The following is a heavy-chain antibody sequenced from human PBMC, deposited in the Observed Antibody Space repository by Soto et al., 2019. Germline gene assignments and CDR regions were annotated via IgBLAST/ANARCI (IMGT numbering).Heavy chain of an antibody. Sequence: QVQQVQSGAEVKKPGSSVKVSCKASGGTFSSYTISWVRQAPGQGLEWMGRIIPILGIANYAQKFQGRVTITAGKSTSTAYMELSSLRSKDTAVYYRATRSGSSAGRNDAFDIWGQGTMVTVSS. D-gene: IGHD3-10*01. CDR3: ATRSGSSAGRNDAFDI. J-gene: IGHJ3*02. CDR1: GGTFSSYT. V-gene: IGHV1-69*02. CDR2: IIPILGIA.